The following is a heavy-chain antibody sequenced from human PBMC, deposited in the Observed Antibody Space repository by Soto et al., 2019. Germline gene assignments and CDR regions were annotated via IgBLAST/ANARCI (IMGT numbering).Heavy chain of an antibody. V-gene: IGHV1-2*04. CDR3: ARGGDGYNPRDAFDI. J-gene: IGHJ3*02. D-gene: IGHD5-12*01. CDR1: GVS. CDR2: INPNSGGT. Sequence: GVSMWSARHSPRQGLEWMGWINPNSGGTNYAQKFQGWVTMTRDTSISTAYMELSRLRSDDTAVYYCARGGDGYNPRDAFDIWGQGTMVTVSS.